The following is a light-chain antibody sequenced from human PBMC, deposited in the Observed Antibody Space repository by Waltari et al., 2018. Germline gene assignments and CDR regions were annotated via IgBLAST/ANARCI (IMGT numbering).Light chain of an antibody. CDR3: QTRGFGIEV. V-gene: IGLV4-69*01. Sequence: LVLTPPPSASASLGASVTLTCTLSSGHRDYAIAWHPQQPRKGPRYLMRVNSDGSHKKGDGIPDRFSGSSSGAERFLTISSLQSEDEADYFCQTRGFGIEVFGGGTKLTVL. CDR2: VNSDGSH. J-gene: IGLJ3*02. CDR1: SGHRDYA.